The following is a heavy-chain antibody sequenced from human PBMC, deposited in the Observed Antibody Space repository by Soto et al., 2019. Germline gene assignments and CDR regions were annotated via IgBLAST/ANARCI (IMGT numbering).Heavy chain of an antibody. CDR1: GFTFSSYS. CDR3: ARDTSPLLYSSSCMDV. CDR2: ISSSSSYM. V-gene: IGHV3-21*01. Sequence: GGSLRLSCAASGFTFSSYSMNWVRQAPGKGLEWVSSISSSSSYMYYADSVKGRFTISRDNAKNSLYLQMNSLRAEDTAVYYCARDTSPLLYSSSCMDVWGQGTTVTVSS. J-gene: IGHJ6*02. D-gene: IGHD6-6*01.